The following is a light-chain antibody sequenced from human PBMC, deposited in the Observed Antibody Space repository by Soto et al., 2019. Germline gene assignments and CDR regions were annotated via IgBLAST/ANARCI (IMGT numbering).Light chain of an antibody. Sequence: QSVLTQPASVSGSPGQSITIPCTGTSGDVGSYNLASWYQQHPGKAPKLLIYEVTERPSGVSNRFSGSKSGSTASLTISGLQPDDEADYYCCSYAGNSEVFGPGTKVTVL. V-gene: IGLV2-23*02. CDR1: SGDVGSYNL. J-gene: IGLJ1*01. CDR3: CSYAGNSEV. CDR2: EVT.